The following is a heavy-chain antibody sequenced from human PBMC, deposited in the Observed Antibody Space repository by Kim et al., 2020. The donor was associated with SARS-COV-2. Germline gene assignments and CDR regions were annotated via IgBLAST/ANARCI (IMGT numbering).Heavy chain of an antibody. V-gene: IGHV4-61*01. Sequence: SETLSLTCTVSGGSVSSGSYYWSWIRQPPGKGLEWIGYIYYSGSTNYNPSLKSRVTISVDTSKNQFSLKLSSVTAADTAVYYCARGGLGYGGVFYYYY. D-gene: IGHD5-12*01. CDR3: ARGGLGYGGVFYYYY. CDR2: IYYSGST. CDR1: GGSVSSGSYY. J-gene: IGHJ6*01.